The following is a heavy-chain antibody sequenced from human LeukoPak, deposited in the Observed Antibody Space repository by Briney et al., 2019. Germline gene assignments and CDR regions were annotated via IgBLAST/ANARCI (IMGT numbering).Heavy chain of an antibody. D-gene: IGHD3-22*01. CDR1: GFTFSSYI. CDR3: ARDRTYYDTSGYGL. Sequence: GGSLRLSCAASGFTFSSYIINCVRQAPGKGLEWVSYISFSSDTIYYADSVKGRFTISRDNAKNSLYLQMNSLRAEDTAVYYCARDRTYYDTSGYGLWGQGTLVTVSS. J-gene: IGHJ4*02. V-gene: IGHV3-48*01. CDR2: ISFSSDTI.